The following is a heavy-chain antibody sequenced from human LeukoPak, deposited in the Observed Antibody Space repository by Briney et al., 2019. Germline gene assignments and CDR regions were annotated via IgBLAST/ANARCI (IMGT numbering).Heavy chain of an antibody. J-gene: IGHJ4*02. CDR2: IYTSGST. V-gene: IGHV4-4*07. D-gene: IGHD3-22*01. Sequence: SETLSLTCTVSGGSISSYYWSWIRQPAGKGLEWIGRIYTSGSTNYNPSLKSRVTMSVDTSKNQFSLKLSSVTAADTAVYYCAREAPRRSAIYDSSGYYPYHFDHWGQGTLVTVSS. CDR1: GGSISSYY. CDR3: AREAPRRSAIYDSSGYYPYHFDH.